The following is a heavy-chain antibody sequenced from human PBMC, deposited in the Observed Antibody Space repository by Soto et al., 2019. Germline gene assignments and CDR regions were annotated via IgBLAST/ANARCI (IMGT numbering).Heavy chain of an antibody. Sequence: ASVKVSCKASGYTFTSYAMHWVRQAPGQRLEWMGWINAGNGNTKYSQKFQGRVTITRDTSASTAYMELSSLRSEDTAVYYCARVPPFHDSSGYPLDYWGQGTLVTVSS. D-gene: IGHD3-22*01. CDR2: INAGNGNT. J-gene: IGHJ4*02. CDR3: ARVPPFHDSSGYPLDY. CDR1: GYTFTSYA. V-gene: IGHV1-3*01.